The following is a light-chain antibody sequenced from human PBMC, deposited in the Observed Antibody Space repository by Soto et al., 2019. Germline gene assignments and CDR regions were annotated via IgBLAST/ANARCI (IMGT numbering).Light chain of an antibody. V-gene: IGKV3-20*01. CDR1: QSVSSSC. J-gene: IGKJ5*01. CDR3: QQYCSSPIT. CDR2: DAY. Sequence: EIVLTQSPGTLSLSPGERATLSSRASQSVSSSCLGWYQQKPGQAPRLLIYDAYSRVTGSPDRFSGSGSGTDFTLTISRLEPEDFAVYYCQQYCSSPITFGQGTRLEIK.